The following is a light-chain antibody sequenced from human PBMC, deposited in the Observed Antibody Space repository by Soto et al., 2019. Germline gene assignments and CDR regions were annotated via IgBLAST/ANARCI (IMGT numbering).Light chain of an antibody. CDR2: DVS. Sequence: QSALTQPASVSGSPGQSITISCTGTSSDVGGYNSGSWYQQHTGKSPKLMIYDVSNRPSGVSNRFSGSKSGNTASLTIAGLQAEDEADYYCSSYTSSSPPVFGTGTKLTVL. V-gene: IGLV2-14*01. J-gene: IGLJ1*01. CDR1: SSDVGGYNS. CDR3: SSYTSSSPPV.